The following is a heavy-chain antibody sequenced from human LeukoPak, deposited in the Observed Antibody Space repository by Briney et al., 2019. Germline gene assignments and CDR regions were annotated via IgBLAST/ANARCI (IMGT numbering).Heavy chain of an antibody. CDR3: ARRRFGWGSYWYFDL. Sequence: PGGSLRLSCAASGFTFSNYDMHWVRQVIGKSLEWVSAVGIGGDTYYSGSVKGRFTASRENAKNSLYLQMNSLRAGDTAVYYCARRRFGWGSYWYFDLWGRGTLVTVSS. CDR1: GFTFSNYD. D-gene: IGHD3-10*01. V-gene: IGHV3-13*01. J-gene: IGHJ2*01. CDR2: VGIGGDT.